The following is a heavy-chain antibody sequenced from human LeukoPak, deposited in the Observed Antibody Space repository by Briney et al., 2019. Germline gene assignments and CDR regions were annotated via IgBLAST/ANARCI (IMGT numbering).Heavy chain of an antibody. CDR2: ISSSSSTI. V-gene: IGHV3-48*01. Sequence: PGGSLRLSCAASGFTFSSYSMNWVRQAPGKGLEWVSYISSSSSTIYYADSVKGRFTISRDNAKNSLYLQMNSLRAEDTAVYYCARDIHCYGSGSYRYWGQGTLVTVSS. J-gene: IGHJ4*02. CDR3: ARDIHCYGSGSYRY. CDR1: GFTFSSYS. D-gene: IGHD3-10*01.